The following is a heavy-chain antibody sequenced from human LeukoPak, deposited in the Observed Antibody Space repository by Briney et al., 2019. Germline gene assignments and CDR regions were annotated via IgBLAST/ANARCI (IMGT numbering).Heavy chain of an antibody. CDR2: FYYSGST. Sequence: SEALSLTCTVSGGSISNYYWSWIRQPPGKGLECIGYFYYSGSTNYNPSLKSRVTISVDTSKSQFSLKLTSVTAADTAVYYCARLGQPNAFDIWGQGTMVTASP. V-gene: IGHV4-59*08. J-gene: IGHJ3*02. CDR3: ARLGQPNAFDI. D-gene: IGHD3-16*01. CDR1: GGSISNYY.